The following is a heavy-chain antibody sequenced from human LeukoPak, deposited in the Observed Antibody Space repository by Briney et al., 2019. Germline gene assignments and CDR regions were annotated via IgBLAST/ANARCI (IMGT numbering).Heavy chain of an antibody. V-gene: IGHV4-59*04. D-gene: IGHD2-15*01. CDR3: ARQAKGSFDY. CDR1: GGSISSYY. J-gene: IGHJ4*02. Sequence: SETLSLTCTVSGGSISSYYWSWIRQPPGKGLEWIGYIYHSGSTYYNPSLKSRVTISVDRSKNQFSLKLSSVTAADTAVYYCARQAKGSFDYWGQGTLVTVSS. CDR2: IYHSGST.